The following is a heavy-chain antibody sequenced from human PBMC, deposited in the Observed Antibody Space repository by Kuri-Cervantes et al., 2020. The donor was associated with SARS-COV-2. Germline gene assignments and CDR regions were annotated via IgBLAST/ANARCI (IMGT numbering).Heavy chain of an antibody. D-gene: IGHD3-22*01. CDR3: ARQGDSSGYYWDEYFQH. Sequence: SETLSLTCTVSGGSISSDYWSWIRQPPGKGLEWIGYIYYSGSTNYNPSLKSRVTISVDTSKNQFSLKLSSVTAADTAVYYCARQGDSSGYYWDEYFQHWGQGTRVTVSS. CDR1: GGSISSDY. J-gene: IGHJ1*01. V-gene: IGHV4-59*01. CDR2: IYYSGST.